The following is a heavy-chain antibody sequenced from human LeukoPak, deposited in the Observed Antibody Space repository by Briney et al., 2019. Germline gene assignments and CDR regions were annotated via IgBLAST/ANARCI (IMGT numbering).Heavy chain of an antibody. Sequence: PEASVKVPCKASGYTFNTFGITWVRQAPGQGLEWLGWIAVYNGDTNYAQNFQGRVTLTTDTSTNTAYMELTSLTSDDTAVYYCARVSAVAGAFSCWGQGTLVTVSS. V-gene: IGHV1-18*01. D-gene: IGHD6-19*01. CDR2: IAVYNGDT. J-gene: IGHJ4*02. CDR1: GYTFNTFG. CDR3: ARVSAVAGAFSC.